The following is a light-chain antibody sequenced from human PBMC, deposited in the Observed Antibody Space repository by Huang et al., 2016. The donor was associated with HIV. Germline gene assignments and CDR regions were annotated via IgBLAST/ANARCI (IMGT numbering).Light chain of an antibody. CDR2: WEA. CDR3: HQYYATGT. J-gene: IGKJ1*01. V-gene: IGKV4-1*01. Sequence: DIVMTQSPDSLAVSLGERATINCKSSQSLLYSSNNKNYLAWYQQKPGQPPKLLIYWEATRESGVPDRFSGSGSETDFTLTISSLQAEEVAGYYCHQYYATGTFGQGTKVEI. CDR1: QSLLYSSNNKNY.